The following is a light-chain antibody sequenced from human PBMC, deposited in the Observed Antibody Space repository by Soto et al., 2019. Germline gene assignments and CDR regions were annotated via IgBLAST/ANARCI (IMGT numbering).Light chain of an antibody. CDR2: EGS. CDR3: CSFAGSDTVI. CDR1: SSDLGSYNL. Sequence: QSALTQPASVSGSPGQSITISCTGTSSDLGSYNLVPWYQQHPGKPPKLLIYEGSKRPSGVSDRFSGSKSGNMASLTISGLQAEDEADYYCCSFAGSDTVIFGGGTKLTVL. V-gene: IGLV2-23*01. J-gene: IGLJ2*01.